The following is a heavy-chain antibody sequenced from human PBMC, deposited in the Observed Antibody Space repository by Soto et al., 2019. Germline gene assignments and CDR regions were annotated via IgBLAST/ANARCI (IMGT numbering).Heavy chain of an antibody. V-gene: IGHV4-4*07. Sequence: LSLTCTVSGDSISSYFWSWIRQPAGKGLEWIGRVHTSGSTTYNPSLKSRVTMSVDTSKSQFSLKLTSVTAADTAVYYCAREKAMASTGWLDPWGQGTLVTVSS. D-gene: IGHD6-19*01. CDR1: GDSISSYF. J-gene: IGHJ5*02. CDR3: AREKAMASTGWLDP. CDR2: VHTSGST.